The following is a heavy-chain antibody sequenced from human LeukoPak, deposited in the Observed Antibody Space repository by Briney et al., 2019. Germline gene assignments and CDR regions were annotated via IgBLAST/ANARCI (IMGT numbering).Heavy chain of an antibody. D-gene: IGHD2-15*01. CDR3: ASSRYCSGGSCPFDY. CDR1: GGSFSGYY. V-gene: IGHV4-34*01. J-gene: IGHJ4*02. Sequence: SETLSLTCAVYGGSFSGYYWSWIRQPPGKGLEWIGEINHSGSTNYNPSLKSRVTISVDTSKNQFSLKLSSVTAADTAVYYCASSRYCSGGSCPFDYWGQGTLVTVPS. CDR2: INHSGST.